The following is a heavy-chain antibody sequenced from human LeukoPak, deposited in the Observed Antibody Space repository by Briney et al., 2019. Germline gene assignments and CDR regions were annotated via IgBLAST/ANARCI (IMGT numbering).Heavy chain of an antibody. V-gene: IGHV3-7*03. D-gene: IGHD6-13*01. CDR3: ARDVIAAEGGDY. J-gene: IGHJ4*02. Sequence: GGSLRLSCAASGFTFTNDFMTWVRQAPGKGLEWVANMKVDGSDIHYVDSVKGRFTISSDNARNSLYLQMNSLRAEDTAVYYCARDVIAAEGGDYWGQGTLVTVSS. CDR2: MKVDGSDI. CDR1: GFTFTNDF.